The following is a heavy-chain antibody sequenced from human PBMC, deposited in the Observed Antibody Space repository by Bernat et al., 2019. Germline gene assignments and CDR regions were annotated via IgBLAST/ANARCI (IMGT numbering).Heavy chain of an antibody. CDR2: INHSGST. CDR1: GGSFSGYY. V-gene: IGHV4-34*10. CDR3: ARLGVTTATLSIDY. J-gene: IGHJ4*02. Sequence: QLQLQESGPGLVKPSETLSLTCAVYGGSFSGYYWSWIRQPPGKGLEWIGEINHSGSTNYNPSLKSRVTISVDTSKNQFSLKLSSVTAADTAVYYCARLGVTTATLSIDYWGQGTLVTVSS. D-gene: IGHD4-11*01.